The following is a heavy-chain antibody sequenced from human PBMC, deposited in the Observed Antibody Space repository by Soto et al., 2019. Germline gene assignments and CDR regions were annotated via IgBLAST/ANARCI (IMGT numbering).Heavy chain of an antibody. V-gene: IGHV3-30-3*01. CDR1: GFTFSSYA. J-gene: IGHJ4*02. D-gene: IGHD3-9*01. CDR3: ARDGGWDYDNLTGFLDY. Sequence: QVQLVESGGGGVQPGRSLRLSCAASGFTFSSYAMHWVRQAPGKGLECVAVISYDGSNKYYADSVMGRVTISRANSKHQVYLQMTSLRAEGTAVYYCARDGGWDYDNLTGFLDYRGQGTLVTVSS. CDR2: ISYDGSNK.